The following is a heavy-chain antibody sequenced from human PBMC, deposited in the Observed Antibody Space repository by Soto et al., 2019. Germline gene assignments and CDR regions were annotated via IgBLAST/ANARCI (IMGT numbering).Heavy chain of an antibody. CDR1: GGSFSGYY. J-gene: IGHJ4*02. Sequence: PSETLSLTGAVYGGSFSGYYWSWIRQTPGKGLEWIGEINHSGSTNYNPSLKSRVTISVDKSRNQFSLKLTSVTAADTAVYYCASLFGSWGQGTLVTVSS. CDR2: INHSGST. CDR3: ASLFGS. V-gene: IGHV4-34*01.